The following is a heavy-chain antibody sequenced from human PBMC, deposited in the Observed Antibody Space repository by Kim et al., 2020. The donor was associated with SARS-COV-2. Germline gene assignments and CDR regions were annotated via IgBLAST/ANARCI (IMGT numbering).Heavy chain of an antibody. D-gene: IGHD4-17*01. CDR2: ISSNGGST. V-gene: IGHV3-64*01. Sequence: GSLRLSCAASRFTFSSYAMHWVRQAPGKGLEYVSTISSNGGSTYYANSVKGRFTISRDNSKNTLYLQMGSLRAEDMAVYYCARGPPYGCKGLGYYFDYW. CDR3: ARGPPYGCKGLGYYFDY. J-gene: IGHJ4*01. CDR1: RFTFSSYA.